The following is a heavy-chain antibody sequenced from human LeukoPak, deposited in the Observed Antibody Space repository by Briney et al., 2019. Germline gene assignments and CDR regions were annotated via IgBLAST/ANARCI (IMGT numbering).Heavy chain of an antibody. Sequence: SQTLSLTCTVSGGSISSGSYYWTWIRQSAGKGLECIGRVYTGGPTNYNPSLKSRVTISVDTSKNQFSLKLSSMTAADTAVYYCVADTTSRTAGHGLDYWGQGTLVTVSS. D-gene: IGHD1-1*01. CDR3: VADTTSRTAGHGLDY. J-gene: IGHJ4*02. CDR1: GGSISSGSYY. CDR2: VYTGGPT. V-gene: IGHV4-61*02.